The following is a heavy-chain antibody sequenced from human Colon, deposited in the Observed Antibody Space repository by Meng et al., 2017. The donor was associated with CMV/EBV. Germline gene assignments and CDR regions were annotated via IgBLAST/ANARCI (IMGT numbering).Heavy chain of an antibody. CDR2: VSTSGRDT. Sequence: GESLKISCAASGFIFTSYTMNWVRQAPGKGLEWVSSVSTSGRDTYYADSVKGRFTLSRDNAKNSLYLQMDSLRAEDTAVYYCVRPLEAWRNGYSKPFWGQGTMVTVSS. V-gene: IGHV3-21*01. D-gene: IGHD5-18*01. J-gene: IGHJ3*01. CDR3: VRPLEAWRNGYSKPF. CDR1: GFIFTSYT.